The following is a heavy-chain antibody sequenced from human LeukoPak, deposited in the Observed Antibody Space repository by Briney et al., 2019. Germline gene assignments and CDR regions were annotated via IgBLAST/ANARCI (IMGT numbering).Heavy chain of an antibody. CDR2: ISAYNGNT. CDR3: ARWSSSTSFVDY. D-gene: IGHD2-2*01. V-gene: IGHV1-18*01. CDR1: GYTFTSYG. J-gene: IGHJ4*02. Sequence: ASVKVSCKASGYTFTSYGISWVRQAPGQGLEWMGWISAYNGNTNYAQKLQGRVTMTTDTSTSTAYMELRSLRSEDTAVYYCARWSSSTSFVDYWGQGTLVTVSS.